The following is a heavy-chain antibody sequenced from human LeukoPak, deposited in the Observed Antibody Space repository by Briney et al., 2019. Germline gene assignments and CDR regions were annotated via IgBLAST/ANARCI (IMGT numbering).Heavy chain of an antibody. CDR3: AKGYCSGGNCYQYFDY. CDR1: GFTFSSNS. D-gene: IGHD2-15*01. CDR2: TNYSGDAT. J-gene: IGHJ4*02. Sequence: GGSLRLSCAASGFTFSSNSMSWVRQAPGKGLEWVSATNYSGDATYYVDSVKGRFTISRDNSKNTLYLQMNSLRAEDTAIYYCAKGYCSGGNCYQYFDYWGQGTLVTVAS. V-gene: IGHV3-23*01.